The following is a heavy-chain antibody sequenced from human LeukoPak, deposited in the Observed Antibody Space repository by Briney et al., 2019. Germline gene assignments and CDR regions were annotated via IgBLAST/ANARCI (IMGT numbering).Heavy chain of an antibody. V-gene: IGHV3-66*01. J-gene: IGHJ4*02. Sequence: GGSLRLSCLASGFTVSSDYMSWVRQAPGKGLEWVSIIYNDGSTYYANSVKGRFTISRDNSKHTLYLQMNSLRADDTAIYYCARDSAFSDYANWGQGTLVTVSS. CDR3: ARDSAFSDYAN. CDR2: IYNDGST. CDR1: GFTVSSDY. D-gene: IGHD4-17*01.